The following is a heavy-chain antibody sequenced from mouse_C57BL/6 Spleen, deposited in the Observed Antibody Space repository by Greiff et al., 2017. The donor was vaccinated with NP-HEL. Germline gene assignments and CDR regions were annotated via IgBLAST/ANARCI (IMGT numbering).Heavy chain of an antibody. V-gene: IGHV1-82*01. CDR1: GYAFSSSW. D-gene: IGHD2-3*01. CDR2: IYPGDGDT. J-gene: IGHJ1*03. CDR3: ARGGYYVAWYFDV. Sequence: QVQLQQSGPELVKPGASVKISCKASGYAFSSSWMNWVKQRPGKGLEWIGRIYPGDGDTNYNGKFKGKATLTADKSSSTAYMQLSSLTSEDSAVYFCARGGYYVAWYFDVWGTGTTVTVSS.